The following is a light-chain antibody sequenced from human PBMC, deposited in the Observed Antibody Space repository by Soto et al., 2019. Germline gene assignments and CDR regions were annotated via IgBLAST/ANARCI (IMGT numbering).Light chain of an antibody. CDR1: SSDIGSYNL. J-gene: IGLJ2*01. Sequence: QSALTQPASVSGSPGQSITISCTGTSSDIGSYNLVSWYQQHPGKAPKLMIYEGSERPSGVSNRFSGSKSGNTASLTISGLQDEDEADYYCCSYAGDSTAFGGGTKLTVL. CDR3: CSYAGDSTA. CDR2: EGS. V-gene: IGLV2-23*01.